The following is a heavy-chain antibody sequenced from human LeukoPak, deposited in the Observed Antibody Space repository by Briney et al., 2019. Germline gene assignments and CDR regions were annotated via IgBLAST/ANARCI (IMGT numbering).Heavy chain of an antibody. V-gene: IGHV3-7*03. D-gene: IGHD5-18*01. J-gene: IGHJ4*02. CDR1: GFTFSGSW. CDR2: INQDGGEK. CDR3: ARGSGYNYGFPDY. Sequence: GGSLRLSCAASGFTFSGSWMSWVRQAPGKGLEWVASINQDGGEKYSLDSVKGRFTISRDNSKNTLYLQMNSLRAEDTAVYYCARGSGYNYGFPDYWGQGTLVTVSS.